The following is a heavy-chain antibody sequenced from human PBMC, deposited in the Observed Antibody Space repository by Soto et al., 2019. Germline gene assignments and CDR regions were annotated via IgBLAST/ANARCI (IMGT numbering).Heavy chain of an antibody. V-gene: IGHV1-18*01. CDR2: ISHANGDK. J-gene: IGHJ2*01. D-gene: IGHD3-10*01. Sequence: QVELVQSGPEVKRPGASVKVSCKASGYTFITSGINWVRQTPGQGLEWMGWISHANGDKKYAQNFKGRVTLTSETSTDTVYMELTNLRSDDTAVYFCARGRYFATTHRQWWYFDFWGRGTLVTVSS. CDR3: ARGRYFATTHRQWWYFDF. CDR1: GYTFITSG.